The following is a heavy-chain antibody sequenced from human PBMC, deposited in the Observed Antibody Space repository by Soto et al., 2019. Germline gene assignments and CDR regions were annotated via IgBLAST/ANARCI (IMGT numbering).Heavy chain of an antibody. J-gene: IGHJ4*02. D-gene: IGHD3-16*01. Sequence: GESLKISCKTSGYNFTTDWIGWVRQKPGEGLEWMGIIFPIDSEITYSPSFEGQVTISADNSISTAYLQWSSLKASDTAMYYCARLLVGTDFDYIWGRKYWGQGTLVTVSS. CDR2: IFPIDSEI. CDR3: ARLLVGTDFDYIWGRKY. V-gene: IGHV5-51*01. CDR1: GYNFTTDW.